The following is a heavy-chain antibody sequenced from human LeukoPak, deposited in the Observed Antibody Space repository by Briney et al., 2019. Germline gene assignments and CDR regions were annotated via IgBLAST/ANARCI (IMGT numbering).Heavy chain of an antibody. J-gene: IGHJ5*02. Sequence: PGGSLRLSCAASGFTFDDYGMSWVRQAPGKGLEWVSYISSSGSTIYYADSVKGRFTISRDNAKNSLYLQMNSLRAEDTAVYYCARYEVSDPYYYGSGSSAWFDPWGQGTLVTVSS. V-gene: IGHV3-48*04. CDR3: ARYEVSDPYYYGSGSSAWFDP. CDR2: ISSSGSTI. D-gene: IGHD3-10*01. CDR1: GFTFDDYG.